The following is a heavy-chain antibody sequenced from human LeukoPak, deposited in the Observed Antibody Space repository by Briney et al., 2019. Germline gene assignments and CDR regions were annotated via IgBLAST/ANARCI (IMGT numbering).Heavy chain of an antibody. CDR3: ARDRAWNYFDY. Sequence: GGSLRLSCTASGFTVSSNYMSWVRQAPGKGLEWVAIISNDGSRKYYAHSVEGRFTISRDNSKNTLYLQMDSLRAEDTAVYYCARDRAWNYFDYWGQGTLVTDSS. CDR1: GFTVSSNY. V-gene: IGHV3-30*03. J-gene: IGHJ4*02. D-gene: IGHD3-3*01. CDR2: ISNDGSRK.